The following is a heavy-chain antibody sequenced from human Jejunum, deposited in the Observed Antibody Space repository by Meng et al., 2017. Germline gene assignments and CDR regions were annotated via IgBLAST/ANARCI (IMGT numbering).Heavy chain of an antibody. CDR1: GFGLSRFA. D-gene: IGHD7-27*01. CDR3: ARVGTYWGSIPY. V-gene: IGHV3-30*01. CDR2: ISFDGSAK. Sequence: VGGGVGVVERGTSVGLPCAASGFGLSRFAMLWVRQAPGKGPEWVSFISFDGSAKQYADSVKGRFTISRDNSKDTLYLQMNSLKAEDTAVYYCARVGTYWGSIPYWGQGTLVTVSS. J-gene: IGHJ4*02.